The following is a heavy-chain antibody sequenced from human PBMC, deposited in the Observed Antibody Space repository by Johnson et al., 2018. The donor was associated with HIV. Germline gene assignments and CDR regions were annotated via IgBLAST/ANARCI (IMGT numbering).Heavy chain of an antibody. CDR1: GFTFSSSW. D-gene: IGHD5-24*01. J-gene: IGHJ3*02. V-gene: IGHV3-30*03. CDR3: ARGSQEMVTIWNAFDI. CDR2: ISYDGSNK. Sequence: QVQLVESGGGLVQPGGSLRLSCAASGFTFSSSWMHWVCQAPEKGLEWVSVISYDGSNKYYPDFVKGRFTISRDNSKNTLYLQMNSLRAEDTAVYYCARGSQEMVTIWNAFDIWGQGTMVTVSS.